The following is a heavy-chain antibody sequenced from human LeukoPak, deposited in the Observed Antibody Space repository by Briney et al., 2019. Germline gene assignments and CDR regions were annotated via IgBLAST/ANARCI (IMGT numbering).Heavy chain of an antibody. V-gene: IGHV6-1*01. CDR2: TYYSSKWYK. CDR1: GDSVSSDSAA. J-gene: IGHJ4*02. CDR3: ARGWLGSGLDY. D-gene: IGHD6-19*01. Sequence: SQTLSLTCALSGDSVSSDSAAWHWIRQSPSRGLEWLGRTYYSSKWYKDYAVSVKSRITLNPDTSKNQFSLLLNSVTPEDTAVYYCARGWLGSGLDYWGQGTLVTVSS.